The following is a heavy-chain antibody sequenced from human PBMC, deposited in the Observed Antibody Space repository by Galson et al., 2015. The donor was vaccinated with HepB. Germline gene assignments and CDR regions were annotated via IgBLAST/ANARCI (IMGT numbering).Heavy chain of an antibody. CDR3: ARGDIVGYYMDV. J-gene: IGHJ6*03. Sequence: SLRLSCAASGFTFSTHWMHWVRQAPGKGLVWISRIYDDGSITNYADFVQGRFTLSRDNAKNTLYLQVNSLRAEDTAMYYCARGDIVGYYMDVWGKGTTVTVSS. D-gene: IGHD2-21*01. CDR2: IYDDGSIT. CDR1: GFTFSTHW. V-gene: IGHV3-74*01.